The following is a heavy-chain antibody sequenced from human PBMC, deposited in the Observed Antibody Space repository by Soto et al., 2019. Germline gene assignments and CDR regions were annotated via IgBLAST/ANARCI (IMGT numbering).Heavy chain of an antibody. J-gene: IGHJ4*02. Sequence: VQLVESGGGLVQPGRSLRLSCAASGFTFDDFAMPWVRQAPGKGLEWVGGISWNSGTIVYADSVKGRFTISRDNAKNSLSLQMSRMRAEDTALYYGVNAQFQYYGDYYCDSWWPGTLVSVCS. CDR2: ISWNSGTI. CDR1: GFTFDDFA. D-gene: IGHD4-17*01. CDR3: VNAQFQYYGDYYCDS. V-gene: IGHV3-9*01.